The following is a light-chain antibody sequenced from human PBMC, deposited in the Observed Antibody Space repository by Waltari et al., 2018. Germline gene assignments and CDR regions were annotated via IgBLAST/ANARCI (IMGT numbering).Light chain of an antibody. V-gene: IGKV1-5*03. CDR1: QSFSTW. CDR3: QQYDSNPLT. J-gene: IGKJ4*01. CDR2: KTS. Sequence: DIQMTQSPSTLSASVGDSVTITCRASQSFSTWLAWYQQKPGKAPKLLIYKTSTGESGVPSRFSGSGSGTEFTLTISSLQPDDFASYYCQQYDSNPLTFGGGTKVEV.